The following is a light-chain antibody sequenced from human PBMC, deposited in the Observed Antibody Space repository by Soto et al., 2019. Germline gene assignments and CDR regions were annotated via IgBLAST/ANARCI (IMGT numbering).Light chain of an antibody. J-gene: IGKJ1*01. CDR3: QQADTFPWT. CDR2: SAS. Sequence: IQMTQSPSSVSASVGDRVTITCQASRDISTWVAWYQQKPGKAPKLLIYSASALKRGVPSRFSGSGSGTDSALTVSSLQPEDFATYYCQQADTFPWTFGQGTKVDIK. V-gene: IGKV1D-12*01. CDR1: RDISTW.